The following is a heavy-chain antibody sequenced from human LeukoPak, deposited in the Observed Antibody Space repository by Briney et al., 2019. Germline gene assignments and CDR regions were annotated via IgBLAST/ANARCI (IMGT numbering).Heavy chain of an antibody. CDR1: GFTFYTYE. V-gene: IGHV3-48*03. J-gene: IGHJ3*02. CDR2: ISSSGTTI. D-gene: IGHD1-7*01. CDR3: AGAEVGTIRIAFDI. Sequence: GGSLRLSCAVSGFTFYTYEMNWVRQAPGKGLEWVSYISSSGTTIFYADSVKGRFTISRDNAKNSLYLQMDRLRAEDTAVYYCAGAEVGTIRIAFDIWGQGTMVTVSS.